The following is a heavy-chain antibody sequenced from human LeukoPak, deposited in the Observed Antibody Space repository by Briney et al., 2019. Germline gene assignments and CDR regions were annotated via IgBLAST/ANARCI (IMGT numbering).Heavy chain of an antibody. J-gene: IGHJ2*01. CDR2: IIPIFGTA. CDR3: ARVAPQAGYCSSTSCYNGWYFDL. Sequence: ASVKVSCKASGGTFSSYAISWVRQAPGQGLEWMGGIIPIFGTANYAQKFQGRVTITADESTSTAYMELSSLRSEDTAVYYCARVAPQAGYCSSTSCYNGWYFDLWGRGTLVTVSS. D-gene: IGHD2-2*02. CDR1: GGTFSSYA. V-gene: IGHV1-69*01.